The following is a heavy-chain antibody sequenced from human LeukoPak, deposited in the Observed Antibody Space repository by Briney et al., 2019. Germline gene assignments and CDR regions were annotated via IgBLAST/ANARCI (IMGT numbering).Heavy chain of an antibody. Sequence: PGGSLRLSCAASGFTFSSYSMNWVRQAPGKGLEWVSYISSYGSTVYYADSVKGRFTISRDNAKNSLYLQMTSLRAEDTAVYYCARESADGDYVAHWCFDYWGQGTLVTVSS. CDR3: ARESADGDYVAHWCFDY. CDR1: GFTFSSYS. J-gene: IGHJ4*02. CDR2: ISSYGSTV. D-gene: IGHD4-17*01. V-gene: IGHV3-48*04.